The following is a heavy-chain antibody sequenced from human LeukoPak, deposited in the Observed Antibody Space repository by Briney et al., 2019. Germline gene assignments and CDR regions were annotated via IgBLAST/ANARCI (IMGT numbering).Heavy chain of an antibody. CDR2: IWYDGSNK. CDR3: ARELEVNTMVRGVMEPYYYYYGMDV. J-gene: IGHJ6*02. V-gene: IGHV3-33*01. CDR1: GFTFSSYG. Sequence: GGSLRLSCAASGFTFSSYGMHWVRQAPGKGLEWVAVIWYDGSNKYYADSVKGRFTISRDNSKNTLYLQMNSLRAEDTAVYYCARELEVNTMVRGVMEPYYYYYGMDVWGQGTTVTVSS. D-gene: IGHD3-10*01.